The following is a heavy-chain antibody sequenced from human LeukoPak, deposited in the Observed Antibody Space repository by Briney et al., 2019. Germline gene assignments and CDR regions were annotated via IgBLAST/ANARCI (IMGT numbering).Heavy chain of an antibody. D-gene: IGHD3-22*01. V-gene: IGHV3-11*06. CDR1: GFTFSDYY. CDR2: ISSSSSYT. J-gene: IGHJ4*02. CDR3: ARVQYYDSSGYYYPYYFDY. Sequence: GSLRLSCAASGFTFSDYYMSWIRQAPGKGLEWVSYISSSSSYTNYADSVKGRFTISRDNAKNSLYLQMNSLRAEDTAVYYCARVQYYDSSGYYYPYYFDYWGQGTLVTVSS.